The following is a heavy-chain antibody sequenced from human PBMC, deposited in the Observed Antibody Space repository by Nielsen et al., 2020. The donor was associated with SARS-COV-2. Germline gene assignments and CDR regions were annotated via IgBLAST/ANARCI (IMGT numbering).Heavy chain of an antibody. CDR2: IYYSGST. Sequence: SETLSLTCTVSGGSVSSGGYSWSWIRQSPGKGLEWIGTIYYSGSTYYNPSLKSRVSISVDTSKDQFSLKLTSVTAADTAVYYCANKKLDYGLPFAYWGQGTLVTVSS. CDR1: GGSVSSGGYS. J-gene: IGHJ4*02. V-gene: IGHV4-39*07. D-gene: IGHD4-17*01. CDR3: ANKKLDYGLPFAY.